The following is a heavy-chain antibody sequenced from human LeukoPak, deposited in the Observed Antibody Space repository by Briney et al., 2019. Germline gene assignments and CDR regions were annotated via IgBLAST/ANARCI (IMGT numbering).Heavy chain of an antibody. Sequence: SETLSLTCTLCGGSISSSSHYWGWIRQPPGKGLEWIGSVYYSGSTYYNPSLKSRVTISVDTSNNQFSLKLSSVTAADTAVYYCAGYSYCSTTSCSPDYWGQGTLVTVCS. J-gene: IGHJ4*02. CDR2: VYYSGST. D-gene: IGHD2-2*01. CDR3: AGYSYCSTTSCSPDY. V-gene: IGHV4-39*01. CDR1: GGSISSSSHY.